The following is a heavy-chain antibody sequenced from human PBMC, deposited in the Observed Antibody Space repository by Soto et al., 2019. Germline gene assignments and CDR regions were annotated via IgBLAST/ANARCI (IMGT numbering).Heavy chain of an antibody. D-gene: IGHD3-3*01. J-gene: IGHJ4*02. V-gene: IGHV3-33*01. Sequence: GSLRLSCAASGFTFSSYGMHWVRQAPGKGLEWVAVIWYDGSNKYYADSVKGRFTISRDNSKNTLYLQMNSLRAEDTAVYYCARGAKSLYDFWSGTFDYWGQGTLVTVSS. CDR2: IWYDGSNK. CDR1: GFTFSSYG. CDR3: ARGAKSLYDFWSGTFDY.